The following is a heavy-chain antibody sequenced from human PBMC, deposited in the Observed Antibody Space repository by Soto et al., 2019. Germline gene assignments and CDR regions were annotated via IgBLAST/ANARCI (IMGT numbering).Heavy chain of an antibody. Sequence: GESLKISCKGSGYSFTSYWISWVRQMPGKGLEWMGRIDPSDSYTNYSPSFQGHVTISADRSISTAYLQWSSLKASDTAMYYCARRKSGTRDAFDIWGQGTMVTVSS. J-gene: IGHJ3*02. CDR3: ARRKSGTRDAFDI. CDR1: GYSFTSYW. V-gene: IGHV5-10-1*01. CDR2: IDPSDSYT. D-gene: IGHD3-10*01.